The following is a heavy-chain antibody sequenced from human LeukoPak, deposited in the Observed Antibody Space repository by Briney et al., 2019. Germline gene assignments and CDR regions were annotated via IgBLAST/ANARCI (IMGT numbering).Heavy chain of an antibody. CDR3: ARGPLGYCSGGSCYTLFDY. CDR1: GGSFSGYY. Sequence: SETLSLTCAVYGGSFSGYYWSWIRQPPGKGLEWIGEINHSGSTNYNPSLKSRVTISVDTSKNQFSLKLSSVTAADTAVYYCARGPLGYCSGGSCYTLFDYWGQGTLVTVSS. D-gene: IGHD2-15*01. J-gene: IGHJ4*02. CDR2: INHSGST. V-gene: IGHV4-34*01.